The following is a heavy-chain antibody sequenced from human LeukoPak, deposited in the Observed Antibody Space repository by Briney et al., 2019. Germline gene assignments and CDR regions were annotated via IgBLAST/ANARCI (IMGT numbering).Heavy chain of an antibody. V-gene: IGHV3-30*04. D-gene: IGHD3-16*01. Sequence: PGGSLRLSCAASGFTFSSYAMHWVRQAPGKGLDYVAVISYDGKSPYHADSVKGRFTNSRDNSKNTLYLQMNSLRTEDTAVYYCAREITLQSASYYRYFDLWGRGTLVTVSS. CDR3: AREITLQSASYYRYFDL. CDR1: GFTFSSYA. J-gene: IGHJ2*01. CDR2: ISYDGKSP.